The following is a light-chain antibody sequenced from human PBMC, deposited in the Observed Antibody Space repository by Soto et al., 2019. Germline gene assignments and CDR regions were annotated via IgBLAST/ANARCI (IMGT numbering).Light chain of an antibody. CDR2: GAT. CDR3: QHKRA. Sequence: EVVLTQSPGTLSLSPGQRAALSCGASQCVDADYLVWFQQKPGQAPRLLICGATARATGIPDRFNGSGSGTNFTLTITRLEPEDFAVYYCQHKRAFGQGTRVEIK. V-gene: IGKV3-20*01. J-gene: IGKJ1*01. CDR1: QCVDADY.